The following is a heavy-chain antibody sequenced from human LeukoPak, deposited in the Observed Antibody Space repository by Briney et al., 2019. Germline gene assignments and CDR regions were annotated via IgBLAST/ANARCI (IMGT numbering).Heavy chain of an antibody. CDR1: GGSISSGDYY. CDR3: ARVASDSYGSSGYQPYFDY. J-gene: IGHJ4*02. V-gene: IGHV4-30-4*01. CDR2: IYYSGST. D-gene: IGHD3-22*01. Sequence: PSETLSLTCTVSGGSISSGDYYWSWIRQPPGKGLEWMGYIYYSGSTYYNPSLKSRVTISVDTSKNQFSLKLSSVTAADTAVYYCARVASDSYGSSGYQPYFDYWGQGTLVTVSS.